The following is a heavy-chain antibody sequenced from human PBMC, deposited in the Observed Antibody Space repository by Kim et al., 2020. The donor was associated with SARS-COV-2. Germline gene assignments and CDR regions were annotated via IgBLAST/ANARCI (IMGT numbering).Heavy chain of an antibody. CDR1: GFTFGDYA. Sequence: GGSLRLSCTASGFTFGDYAMSWVRQAPGKGLEWVGFIRSKAYGGTTEYAASVKGRFTISRDDSKSIAYLQMNSLKTEDTAVYYCTRDDFWSGYYSWWGQGPLVTVSS. J-gene: IGHJ4*02. CDR3: TRDDFWSGYYSW. V-gene: IGHV3-49*04. CDR2: IRSKAYGGTT. D-gene: IGHD3-3*01.